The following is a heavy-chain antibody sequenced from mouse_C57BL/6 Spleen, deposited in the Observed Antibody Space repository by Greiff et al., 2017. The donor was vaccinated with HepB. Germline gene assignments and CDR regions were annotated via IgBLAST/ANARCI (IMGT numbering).Heavy chain of an antibody. V-gene: IGHV1-50*01. J-gene: IGHJ3*01. CDR2: IDPSDSYT. D-gene: IGHD1-1*01. CDR3: ATKYGGHFAY. CDR1: GYTFTSYW. Sequence: QVQLQQPGAELVKPGASVKLSCKASGYTFTSYWMQWVKQRPGQGLEWIGEIDPSDSYTNYNQKFKGKATLTVDTSSSTAYMQLNSLTSEDSAVYYCATKYGGHFAYWGQGTLVTVSA.